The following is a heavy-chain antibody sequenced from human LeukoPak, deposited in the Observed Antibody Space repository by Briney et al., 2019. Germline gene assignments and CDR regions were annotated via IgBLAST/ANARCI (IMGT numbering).Heavy chain of an antibody. CDR1: GFTFSSYG. J-gene: IGHJ4*02. CDR2: INSDGSST. D-gene: IGHD6-6*01. V-gene: IGHV3-74*01. CDR3: ARGGLYSSSSGDY. Sequence: GGSLRLSCAASGFTFSSYGMHWVRQAPGKGLVWVSRINSDGSSTSYADSVKGRFTISRDNAKNTLYPQMNSLRAEDTAVYYCARGGLYSSSSGDYWGQETLVTVSS.